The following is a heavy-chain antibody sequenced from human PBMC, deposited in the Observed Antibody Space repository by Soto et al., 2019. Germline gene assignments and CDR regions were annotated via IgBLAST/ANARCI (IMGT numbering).Heavy chain of an antibody. CDR1: GFTFSSYG. Sequence: RLSCAASGFTFSSYGMHWVRQAPGKGLEWVAVISYDGSNKYYADSVKGRFTISRDNSKNTLYLQMNSLRAEDTAVYYCAKEVPWLGFDYWGQGTLVTVSS. CDR2: ISYDGSNK. J-gene: IGHJ4*02. CDR3: AKEVPWLGFDY. D-gene: IGHD6-19*01. V-gene: IGHV3-30*18.